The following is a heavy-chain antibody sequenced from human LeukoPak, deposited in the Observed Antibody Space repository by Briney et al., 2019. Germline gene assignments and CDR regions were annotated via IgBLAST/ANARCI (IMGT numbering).Heavy chain of an antibody. J-gene: IGHJ3*02. CDR2: INPNSGGT. CDR3: ARAYGSGSYFAFDI. CDR1: GYTLTAYY. Sequence: ASVKVSCKASGYTLTAYYIYWVRQAPGQGLEWMGRINPNSGGTDYAQNFQGRVTMTRDTSISTAYMELSRLRSDDTAVYYCARAYGSGSYFAFDIWGQGTMVTVSS. D-gene: IGHD3-10*01. V-gene: IGHV1-2*06.